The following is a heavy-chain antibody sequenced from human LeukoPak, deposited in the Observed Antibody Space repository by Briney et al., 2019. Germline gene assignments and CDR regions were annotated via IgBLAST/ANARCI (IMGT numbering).Heavy chain of an antibody. Sequence: PGGSLTLSCAASGFTFSNYEMNWVRQAPGKGLEWVANIKQDGREKYYVDSVKGRFTISRDNAKNSLYLQMNSLRAEDTAVYYCARVGYTYGYSLLDYWGQGTLVTVSS. J-gene: IGHJ4*02. CDR2: IKQDGREK. CDR1: GFTFSNYE. D-gene: IGHD5-18*01. V-gene: IGHV3-7*05. CDR3: ARVGYTYGYSLLDY.